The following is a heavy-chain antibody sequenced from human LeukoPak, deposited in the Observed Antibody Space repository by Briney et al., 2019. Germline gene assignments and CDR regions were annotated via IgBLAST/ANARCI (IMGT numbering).Heavy chain of an antibody. D-gene: IGHD3-22*01. CDR2: IYYVGNT. V-gene: IGHV4-39*07. CDR3: ARDHAVRAYYLFDY. CDR1: GGSISSSSYY. J-gene: IGHJ4*02. Sequence: SETLFLTCTVAGGSISSSSYYWAWIRQPPGKGLEFIGSIYYVGNTYYNPSLKSRVTISVDTSKNQFSLKLSSVTAADTALYYCARDHAVRAYYLFDYWGQGTLVTVSS.